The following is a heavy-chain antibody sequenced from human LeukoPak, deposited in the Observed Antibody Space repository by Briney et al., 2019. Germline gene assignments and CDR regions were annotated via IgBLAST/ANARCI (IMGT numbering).Heavy chain of an antibody. CDR1: GFTFSSYG. CDR2: ISYDGSNK. Sequence: PGGSLRLSCAASGFTFSSYGMHWVRQAPGKGLEWVAVISYDGSNKYYADSVKGRFTISRDNSKNTLYLQMNSLRAEDTAVYYCAKGDDYVDYWGQGTLVTVSS. CDR3: AKGDDYVDY. J-gene: IGHJ4*02. V-gene: IGHV3-30*18.